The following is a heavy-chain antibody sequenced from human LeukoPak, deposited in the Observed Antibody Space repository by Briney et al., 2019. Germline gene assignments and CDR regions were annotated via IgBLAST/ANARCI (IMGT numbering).Heavy chain of an antibody. Sequence: ASVKASCKVSGYTLTELSMHWVRQATGQGLEWMGWMNPNSGNTGYAQKFQGRVTITRNTSISTAYMELSSLRSEDTAVYYCARAIAVAGTYYYYMDVWGKGTTVTVSS. CDR3: ARAIAVAGTYYYYMDV. CDR1: GYTLTELS. CDR2: MNPNSGNT. D-gene: IGHD6-19*01. J-gene: IGHJ6*03. V-gene: IGHV1-8*03.